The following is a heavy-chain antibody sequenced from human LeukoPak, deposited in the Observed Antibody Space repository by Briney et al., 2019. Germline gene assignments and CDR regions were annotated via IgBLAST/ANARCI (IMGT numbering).Heavy chain of an antibody. CDR1: GGTFSSYA. Sequence: SVKVSCKASGGTFSSYAISWVRQAPGQGLEWMGGIIPIFGTANYAQKFQGRVTITADESTSTAYMELSSLRSEYTAVYYCARTGYCSGGSCADYWGQGTLVTVSS. CDR2: IIPIFGTA. CDR3: ARTGYCSGGSCADY. D-gene: IGHD2-15*01. J-gene: IGHJ4*02. V-gene: IGHV1-69*01.